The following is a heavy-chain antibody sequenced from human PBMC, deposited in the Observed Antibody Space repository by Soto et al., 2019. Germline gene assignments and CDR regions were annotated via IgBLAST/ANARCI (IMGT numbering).Heavy chain of an antibody. V-gene: IGHV4-34*08. D-gene: IGHD2-2*01. CDR3: AGKVVPAAPYYYSYMAV. CDR2: INHSGST. CDR1: GGTFSGYC. J-gene: IGHJ6*03. Sequence: PSETLSLTWAVYGGTFSGYCGSWISKPTGKGLEWIGEINHSGSTNYNPSLKSRVTISVDTSKNQFSLKLSSVTAGDTAVYYCAGKVVPAAPYYYSYMAVWGKGTTVPV.